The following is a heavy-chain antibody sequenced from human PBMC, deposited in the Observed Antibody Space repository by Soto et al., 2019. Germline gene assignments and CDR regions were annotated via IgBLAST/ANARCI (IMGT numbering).Heavy chain of an antibody. D-gene: IGHD1-26*01. CDR3: AKDLVGATTNY. CDR1: GDTFSIYA. J-gene: IGHJ4*02. Sequence: SSVKVYCKASGDTFSIYAISCLRQDPGQGLEWMGGIIPIFGTANYAQKFQGRVTITADKSTSTAYMELSSLRSEDTAVYYCAKDLVGATTNYWGQGTLVTVSS. CDR2: IIPIFGTA. V-gene: IGHV1-69*06.